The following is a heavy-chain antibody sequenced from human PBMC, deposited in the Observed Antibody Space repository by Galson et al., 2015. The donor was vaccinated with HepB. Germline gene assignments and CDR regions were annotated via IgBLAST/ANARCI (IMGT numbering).Heavy chain of an antibody. J-gene: IGHJ6*03. Sequence: SLRLSCAASGFTFDNYAMSWVRQAPGKGLEWVSAISGSGDGTYYAESVRGRFTISRDKSETTLHLQMDGLRAEDTAVYYCATQVDLHYYHDYIAVWGKGTTVTVSS. CDR3: ATQVDLHYYHDYIAV. V-gene: IGHV3-23*01. D-gene: IGHD1-26*01. CDR1: GFTFDNYA. CDR2: ISGSGDGT.